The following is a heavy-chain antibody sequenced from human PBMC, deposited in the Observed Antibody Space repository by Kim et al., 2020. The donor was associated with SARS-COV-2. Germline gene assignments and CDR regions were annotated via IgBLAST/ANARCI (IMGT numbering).Heavy chain of an antibody. V-gene: IGHV3-23*01. CDR1: GFTFSTYA. Sequence: GGSLRLSCAASGFTFSTYAMSWVRQAPGKGLEWVSAITGSGGSTYYADSVKGRFTISRDNSKNTLYLQMNSLRAEDTAVYYCAKDVYRSTIFGVVTRGGMDVWGQGTTVTVSS. D-gene: IGHD3-3*01. CDR3: AKDVYRSTIFGVVTRGGMDV. J-gene: IGHJ6*02. CDR2: ITGSGGST.